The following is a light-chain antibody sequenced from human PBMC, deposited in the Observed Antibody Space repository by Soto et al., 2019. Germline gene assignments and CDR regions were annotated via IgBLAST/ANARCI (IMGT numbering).Light chain of an antibody. CDR2: STN. CDR1: SSNIGRDA. J-gene: IGLJ1*01. Sequence: QAVVTQPPSASGTPGQRVTISCSGGSSNIGRDAVNWYQLLPGTAPKLLIYSTNQRPSGVPDRFSASKSGTSASLAISGLQSEDEADYYCVAWDDSLIGYVFGTGTKLTVL. CDR3: VAWDDSLIGYV. V-gene: IGLV1-44*01.